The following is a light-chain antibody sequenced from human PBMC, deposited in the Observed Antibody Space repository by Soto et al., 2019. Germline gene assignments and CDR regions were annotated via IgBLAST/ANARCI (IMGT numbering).Light chain of an antibody. V-gene: IGKV1-5*01. CDR3: QQSYSTPIT. Sequence: DIQMTQSPSTLSASVGDRVTITCRASQSISSWLAWYQQKPGKAPKLLIFAASTLQSGVPSRFSGSGSGTDFTLTISRLQPEDFATYYCQQSYSTPITFGQGTRLEIK. CDR2: AAS. CDR1: QSISSW. J-gene: IGKJ5*01.